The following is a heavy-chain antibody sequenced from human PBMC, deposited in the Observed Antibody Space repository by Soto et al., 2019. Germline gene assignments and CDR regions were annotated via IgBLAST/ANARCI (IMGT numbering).Heavy chain of an antibody. CDR1: GDSITSYN. CDR3: ARRAVVAVTGSLDNWLDP. D-gene: IGHD2-21*01. J-gene: IGHJ5*02. Sequence: NPSETLSLTCTVSGDSITSYNWNWLRQPPGKALEWIGYVYSSGSTNYNPSLKSRVTISVDTSRNQFSLKVNSVTAADTAMYYCARRAVVAVTGSLDNWLDPWGQGILVTVSS. V-gene: IGHV4-59*01. CDR2: VYSSGST.